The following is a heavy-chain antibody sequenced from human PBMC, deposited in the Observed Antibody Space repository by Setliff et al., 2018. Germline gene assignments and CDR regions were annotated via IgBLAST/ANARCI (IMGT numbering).Heavy chain of an antibody. J-gene: IGHJ4*02. D-gene: IGHD7-27*01. CDR2: ITWDGGST. CDR1: GFTFDDYG. V-gene: IGHV3-43D*04. Sequence: PGGSLRLSCAASGFTFDDYGMHWVRQAPGKGLEWVSLITWDGGSTYYADSVKGRFTISRDNSKNSLYLQMNSLRAEDTALYYCAKGLTGDWGVDYWGQGTLVTVS. CDR3: AKGLTGDWGVDY.